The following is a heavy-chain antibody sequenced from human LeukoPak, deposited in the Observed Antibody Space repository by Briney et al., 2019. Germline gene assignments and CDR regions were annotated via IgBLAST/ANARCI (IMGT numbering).Heavy chain of an antibody. D-gene: IGHD4-17*01. CDR1: GFTFSSYS. CDR3: AKEDHHDYGDPAQH. CDR2: ISSSSSYI. V-gene: IGHV3-21*01. Sequence: GGSLRLSCAASGFTFSSYSMNWVRQAPGKGLEWVSSISSSSSYIYYADSVKGRFTISRDNAKNSLYLQMNSLRAEDTAVYYCAKEDHHDYGDPAQHWGQGTLVTVSS. J-gene: IGHJ1*01.